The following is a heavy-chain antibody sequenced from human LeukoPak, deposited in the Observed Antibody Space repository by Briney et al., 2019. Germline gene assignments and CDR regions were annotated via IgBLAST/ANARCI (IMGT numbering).Heavy chain of an antibody. J-gene: IGHJ6*02. CDR1: GGSIGLYY. CDR3: ARHQHAGREHYYGIDV. D-gene: IGHD1-26*01. Sequence: SETLSLTCTVSGGSIGLYYWAWIRQPPGKGLEWIGYIFHTGSTNYNPSLKSRLTISVDTSRNQFSLRLSSVTAADTAVYYCARHQHAGREHYYGIDVWGQGTTVTVSS. CDR2: IFHTGST. V-gene: IGHV4-59*08.